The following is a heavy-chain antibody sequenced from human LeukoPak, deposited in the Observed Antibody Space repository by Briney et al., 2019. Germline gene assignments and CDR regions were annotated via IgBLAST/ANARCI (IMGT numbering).Heavy chain of an antibody. CDR1: GYIYTRYG. CDR2: ISAYNGNT. V-gene: IGHV1-18*03. J-gene: IGHJ4*02. D-gene: IGHD3-10*01. Sequence: ASVTVSCKASGYIYTRYGISWLRQPPGQGLEWMGCISAYNGNTNYAQKLQGRVTMTTDTSTSTDYMELRSLRSDEMAVYYCARDVLLWLGEFSFDYWGEGTLVTVSS. CDR3: ARDVLLWLGEFSFDY.